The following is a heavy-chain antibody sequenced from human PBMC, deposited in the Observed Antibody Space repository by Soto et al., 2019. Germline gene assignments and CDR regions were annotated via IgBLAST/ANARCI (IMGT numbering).Heavy chain of an antibody. CDR2: IIPILGLA. CDR3: ARVEGAAAAFYFDY. D-gene: IGHD6-13*01. J-gene: IGHJ4*02. V-gene: IGHV1-69*02. CDR1: GGTFSSYT. Sequence: QVQLVQSGAEVKKPGSSVKVSCKASGGTFSSYTISWVRQAPGQGLEWMGRIIPILGLANYAQKFQGRVTITADKSTSTAYMELSSLRSEDTAVYYCARVEGAAAAFYFDYWGQGTLVTVSS.